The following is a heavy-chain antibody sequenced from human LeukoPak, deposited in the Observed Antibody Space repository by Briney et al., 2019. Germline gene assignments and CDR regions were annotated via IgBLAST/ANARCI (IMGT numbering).Heavy chain of an antibody. V-gene: IGHV3-30-3*01. CDR2: TSSDLNVK. CDR3: AREGYYGSGSPPSLYFDY. J-gene: IGHJ4*02. CDR1: GFTFRNYV. D-gene: IGHD3-10*01. Sequence: GGSLRLSCAASGFTFRNYVIRWVRQAPGKGLEWVAVTSSDLNVKLYADSVKGRFTISRDNSRSTLYLQMNSLRPEDTAIYYCAREGYYGSGSPPSLYFDYWGQGTLVTVSS.